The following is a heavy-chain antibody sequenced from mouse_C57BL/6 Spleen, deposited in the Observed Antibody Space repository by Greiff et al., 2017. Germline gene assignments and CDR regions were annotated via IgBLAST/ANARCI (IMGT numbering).Heavy chain of an antibody. J-gene: IGHJ2*01. Sequence: QVQLKQPGAELVRPGTSVKLSCKASGYTFTSYWMHWVKQRPGQGLEWIGVIDPSDSYTNYNQKFKGKATLTVDTSSSTAYMQLSSLTSEDSAVYYCARTSYDYDNYWGQGTTLTVSS. CDR1: GYTFTSYW. V-gene: IGHV1-59*01. D-gene: IGHD2-4*01. CDR2: IDPSDSYT. CDR3: ARTSYDYDNY.